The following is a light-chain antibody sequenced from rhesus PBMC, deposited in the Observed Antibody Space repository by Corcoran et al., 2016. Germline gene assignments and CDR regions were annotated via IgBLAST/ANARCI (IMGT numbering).Light chain of an antibody. V-gene: IGKV3-35*01. CDR1: QSVSRR. J-gene: IGKJ1*01. CDR3: QQYSNWPWT. CDR2: DVS. Sequence: EIVLTQSPATLSLSPGERATLSCRASQSVSRRLAWYQQKPGKAPRLLIFDVSTRATGLPDRFSGSGSGTDFTFTISSLEPEDVGVYYCQQYSNWPWTFGQGTEVEIK.